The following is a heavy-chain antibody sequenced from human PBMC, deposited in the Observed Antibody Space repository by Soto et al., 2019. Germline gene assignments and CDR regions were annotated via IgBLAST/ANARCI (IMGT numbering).Heavy chain of an antibody. CDR2: INTDGSVT. CDR3: ARASRGTLEY. V-gene: IGHV3-74*01. D-gene: IGHD3-16*01. Sequence: EVQLVQSGGGLLQPGGSLRLSCAASGFTFSDYWMYWVRQAPGEGLVWASRINTDGSVTNYEDSVKGRFTISRDNTKNTLYLQITSLRVEDTDVYYCARASRGTLEYWGQGTLVTVSS. J-gene: IGHJ4*02. CDR1: GFTFSDYW.